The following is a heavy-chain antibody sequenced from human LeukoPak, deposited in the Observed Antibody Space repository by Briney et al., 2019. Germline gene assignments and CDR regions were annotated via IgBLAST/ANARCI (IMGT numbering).Heavy chain of an antibody. D-gene: IGHD3-22*01. V-gene: IGHV3-30*04. J-gene: IGHJ4*02. CDR1: GFTFSSYA. CDR3: ARDIYDSSGLFDY. Sequence: GGSLRLSCAASGFTFSSYAMHWVRQAPGKGLEWVAVISYDGSNKYYADSVKGRFTISRDNSKNTLYLQMNSLRAEDTAVYYCARDIYDSSGLFDYWGQGTLVTVSS. CDR2: ISYDGSNK.